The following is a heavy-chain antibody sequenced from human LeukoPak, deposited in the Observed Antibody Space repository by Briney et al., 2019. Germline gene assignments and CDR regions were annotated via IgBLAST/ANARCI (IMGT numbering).Heavy chain of an antibody. CDR2: IYYSGST. D-gene: IGHD6-19*01. Sequence: SETLSLTCTVSGGSISSSSYYWGWIRQPPGKGLEWIGSIYYSGSTYYNPSLKSRVTISVDTSKNQFSLKLSSVTAADTAVYYCARRRYSSGWYHGWSNWFDPWGQGTLVTVSS. J-gene: IGHJ5*02. CDR3: ARRRYSSGWYHGWSNWFDP. V-gene: IGHV4-39*07. CDR1: GGSISSSSYY.